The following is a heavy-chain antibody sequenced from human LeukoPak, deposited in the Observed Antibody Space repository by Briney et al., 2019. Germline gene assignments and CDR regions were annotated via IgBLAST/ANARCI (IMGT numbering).Heavy chain of an antibody. D-gene: IGHD3/OR15-3a*01. J-gene: IGHJ4*02. CDR1: GGSFSGYY. CDR2: INHSGST. CDR3: ARQVFWAARFVPHFDY. V-gene: IGHV4-34*01. Sequence: SETLSLTCAVYGGSFSGYYWSWIRQPPGKGLEWIGEINHSGSTNYNPSLKSRVTISVDTSKNQFSLKLSSVTAADTAVYYCARQVFWAARFVPHFDYWGQGTLSPSPQ.